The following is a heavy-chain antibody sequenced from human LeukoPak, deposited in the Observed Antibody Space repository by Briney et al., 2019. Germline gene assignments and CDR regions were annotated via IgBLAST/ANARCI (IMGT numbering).Heavy chain of an antibody. CDR2: ISWNSGSI. CDR3: ARGWLRLSPAFDI. V-gene: IGHV3-9*01. J-gene: IGHJ3*02. CDR1: GFTFDDYA. D-gene: IGHD5-12*01. Sequence: GGSLRLSCAASGFTFDDYAMHWVRHAPGKGLEWVSGISWNSGSIGYADSVKGRFTISRDNAKNSLYLQMNSLRAEDTALYYCARGWLRLSPAFDIWGQGTMVTVSS.